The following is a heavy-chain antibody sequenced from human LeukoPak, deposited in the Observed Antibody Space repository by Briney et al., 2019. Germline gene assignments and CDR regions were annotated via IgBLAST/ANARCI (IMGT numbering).Heavy chain of an antibody. V-gene: IGHV3-74*01. Sequence: GGSLRLSCAASGFTFSSYWMHWVRQAPGKGLVWVSRINSDGSSTSYADSVKGRFTISRDNAKNTLYLQMNSLRAEDTAVYYCAREWSNSYGYDFDYWGQGTLVTVSS. D-gene: IGHD5-18*01. CDR1: GFTFSSYW. J-gene: IGHJ4*02. CDR3: AREWSNSYGYDFDY. CDR2: INSDGSST.